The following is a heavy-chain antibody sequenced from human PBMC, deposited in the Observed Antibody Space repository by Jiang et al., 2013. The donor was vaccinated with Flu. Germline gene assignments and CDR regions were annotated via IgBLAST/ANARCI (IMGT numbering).Heavy chain of an antibody. J-gene: IGHJ2*01. CDR3: ARDEDATGVYWYFDL. Sequence: GRTYYRSKWYNDYAVSVKSRITINPDTSKNQFSLQLNSVTPEDTAVYYCARDEDATGVYWYFDLWGRGTLVTVSS. V-gene: IGHV6-1*01. D-gene: IGHD7-27*01. CDR2: TYYRSKWYN.